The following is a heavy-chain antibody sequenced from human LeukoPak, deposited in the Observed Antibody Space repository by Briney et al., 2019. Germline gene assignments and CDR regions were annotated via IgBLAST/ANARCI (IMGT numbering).Heavy chain of an antibody. V-gene: IGHV3-20*04. D-gene: IGHD2-2*01. CDR2: INWSGGST. Sequence: RPGGSLRLSCTASGFAFDEHGMSRVRQVPGKGLEWVSGINWSGGSTGYADPLRGRFTISRDNAKNSLYLQMDSLRAEDTALYYCARAPITSPFYFDYWGQGTLVTVSS. CDR1: GFAFDEHG. J-gene: IGHJ4*02. CDR3: ARAPITSPFYFDY.